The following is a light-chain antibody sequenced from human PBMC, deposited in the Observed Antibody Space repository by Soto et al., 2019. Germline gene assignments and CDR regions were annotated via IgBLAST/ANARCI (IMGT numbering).Light chain of an antibody. Sequence: EILMTQSPATLSVSPGERATLSCRASQSVSSNLAWYQQKPGQAPRLLIYGASTRATGIPARFSGSGSGTEFTLTVSSLQSEDFGVYFCQQYSSWPNTFGQGTKLEIK. CDR2: GAS. CDR1: QSVSSN. V-gene: IGKV3-15*01. CDR3: QQYSSWPNT. J-gene: IGKJ2*01.